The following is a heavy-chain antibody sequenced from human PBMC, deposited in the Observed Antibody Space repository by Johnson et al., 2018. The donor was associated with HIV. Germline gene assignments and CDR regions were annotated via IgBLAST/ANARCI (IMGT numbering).Heavy chain of an antibody. CDR3: TTGAFHAYDM. V-gene: IGHV3-30*04. J-gene: IGHJ3*02. CDR1: GFTFSSYT. Sequence: QVQLVESGGGVVQPGGSLRLSCVASGFTFSSYTMHWVRQAPGKGLEWVAVISYDGSNKYFADSVKGRFTISRDNSKNTLYLQMNSLRAEDTAVYYCTTGAFHAYDMWGQGTMVTVSS. CDR2: ISYDGSNK. D-gene: IGHD1-1*01.